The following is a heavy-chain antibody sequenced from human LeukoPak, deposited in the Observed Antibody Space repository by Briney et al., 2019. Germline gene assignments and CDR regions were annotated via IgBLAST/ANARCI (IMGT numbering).Heavy chain of an antibody. D-gene: IGHD3-10*01. Sequence: GGSLRLSCAASGFNFSSYGMHWVRQAPGKGLEWVAFIRYDGSNKYYADSVKGRFTISRDNSKNTLYLQMNSLRAEDTAVYYCAVIWFGELALDYWGQGTLVTVSS. CDR2: IRYDGSNK. V-gene: IGHV3-30*02. CDR1: GFNFSSYG. CDR3: AVIWFGELALDY. J-gene: IGHJ4*02.